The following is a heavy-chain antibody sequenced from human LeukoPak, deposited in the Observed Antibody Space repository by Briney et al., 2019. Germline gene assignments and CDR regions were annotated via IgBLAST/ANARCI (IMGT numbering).Heavy chain of an antibody. Sequence: PSETLSLTCTVSGGSISSYYWSWIWQPPGKGLEWIGYIYYSGSTNYNPSLKSRVTISVDTSKNQFSLKLSSVTAADTAVYYCARQIGYYYGMDVWGQGTTVTVSS. V-gene: IGHV4-59*08. CDR2: IYYSGST. D-gene: IGHD3-22*01. CDR3: ARQIGYYYGMDV. CDR1: GGSISSYY. J-gene: IGHJ6*02.